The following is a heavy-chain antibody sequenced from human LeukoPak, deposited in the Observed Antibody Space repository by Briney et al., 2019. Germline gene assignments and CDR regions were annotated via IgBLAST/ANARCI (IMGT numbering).Heavy chain of an antibody. V-gene: IGHV1-3*01. J-gene: IGHJ4*02. CDR2: INAGNGNT. CDR1: GYTFTSYA. CDR3: ARQEYCSSTSCPPDFDY. Sequence: ASVKVSCKASGYTFTSYAMHWVRQAPGQRLEWMGWINAGNGNTKYSQKFQGRVTITRDTSASTAYMELRSLRSDDTAVYYCARQEYCSSTSCPPDFDYWGQGTLVTVSS. D-gene: IGHD2-2*01.